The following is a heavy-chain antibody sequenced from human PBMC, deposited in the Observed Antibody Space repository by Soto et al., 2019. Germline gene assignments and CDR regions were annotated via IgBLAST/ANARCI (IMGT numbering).Heavy chain of an antibody. CDR2: INHSGST. CDR3: ARADYDILTAHGPNWFDP. Sequence: SETLSLTCAVYGGSFSGYYWSWIRQPPGKGLEWIGEINHSGSTNYNPSLKSRVTISVDTSKNQFSLKLSSVTAADTAVYYCARADYDILTAHGPNWFDPWGQGTLVTVSS. CDR1: GGSFSGYY. D-gene: IGHD3-9*01. J-gene: IGHJ5*02. V-gene: IGHV4-34*01.